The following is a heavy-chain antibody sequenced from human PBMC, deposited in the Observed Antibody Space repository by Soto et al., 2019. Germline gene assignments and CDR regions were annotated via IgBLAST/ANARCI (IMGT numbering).Heavy chain of an antibody. CDR1: GGSFSGNY. CDR2: INHSGST. Sequence: QVQLQQWGAGLLKPSETLSLTCAVYGGSFSGNYWSWIRQPPGKGLEWIGEINHSGSTNYNPSLKSRVTISVDAAKNQFSLKLSSVTAAETAVNYWPRGGSSLSPGVGESGNWFYPWGQGTLVTDSS. V-gene: IGHV4-34*01. J-gene: IGHJ5*02. D-gene: IGHD6-6*01. CDR3: PRGGSSLSPGVGESGNWFYP.